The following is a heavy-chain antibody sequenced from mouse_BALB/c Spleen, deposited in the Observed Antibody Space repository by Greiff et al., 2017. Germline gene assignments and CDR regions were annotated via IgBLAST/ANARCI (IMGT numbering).Heavy chain of an antibody. CDR1: GYSITSDYA. J-gene: IGHJ4*01. V-gene: IGHV3-2*02. Sequence: EVQRVESGPGLVKPSQSLSLTCTVTGYSITSDYAWNWIRQFPGNKLEWMGYISYSGSTSYNPSLKSRISITRDTSKNQFFLQLNSVTTEDTATYYCARGLLRLRDAMDYWGQGTSVTVSS. D-gene: IGHD1-2*01. CDR3: ARGLLRLRDAMDY. CDR2: ISYSGST.